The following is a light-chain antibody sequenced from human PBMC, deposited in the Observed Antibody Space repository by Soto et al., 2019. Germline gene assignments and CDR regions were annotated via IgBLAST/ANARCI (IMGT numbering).Light chain of an antibody. CDR1: QDISRY. J-gene: IGKJ1*01. CDR2: GAS. V-gene: IGKV1-27*01. Sequence: QLTQSPSSLSASVGDRVTITCRASQDISRYLAWYQQRAGKAPKLLIYGASTLQSGVPSRFSGSGSGADFALTISSLQPDDFATYYCQYYNNAPRTFGQGTKVEIK. CDR3: QYYNNAPRT.